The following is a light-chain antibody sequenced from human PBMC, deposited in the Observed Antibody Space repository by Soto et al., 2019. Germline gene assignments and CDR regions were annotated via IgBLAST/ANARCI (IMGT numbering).Light chain of an antibody. CDR2: GAS. V-gene: IGKV3-20*01. Sequence: IVLTQSPGTLSLSPWERATLSCRASQSVTSSYLAWYQQKPGQAPRLLIYGASSRATGIPDRFSGSGSGTDFTLTISRLEPEDFAVYYCQQYSSSPLTFGGGTKVDIK. CDR1: QSVTSSY. J-gene: IGKJ4*01. CDR3: QQYSSSPLT.